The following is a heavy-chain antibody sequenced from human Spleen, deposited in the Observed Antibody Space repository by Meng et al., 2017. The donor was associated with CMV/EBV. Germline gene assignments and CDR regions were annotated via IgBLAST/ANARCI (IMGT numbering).Heavy chain of an antibody. Sequence: GGSLRLSCAASRLSVSNNFLTWVRQAPGKGLEWVGGIIPLFGATHYAQKFQGRVTVTTDESTDTAYMELSSLKSDDTARYFCAGSPLGNFWNGYSALAHWGQGTLVTVSS. CDR3: AGSPLGNFWNGYSALAH. D-gene: IGHD2-21*01. CDR1: RLSVSNNF. V-gene: IGHV1-69*05. J-gene: IGHJ1*01. CDR2: IIPLFGAT.